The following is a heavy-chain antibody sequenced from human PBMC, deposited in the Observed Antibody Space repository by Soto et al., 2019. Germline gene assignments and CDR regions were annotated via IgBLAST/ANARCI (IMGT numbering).Heavy chain of an antibody. CDR3: ARGRLAARLIGWFDP. D-gene: IGHD6-6*01. V-gene: IGHV4-30-4*01. J-gene: IGHJ5*02. CDR2: IYYSGST. Sequence: SETLSLTCTVSGGSISSGDYYWSWIRPPPGKGLEWIGYIYYSGSTYYNPSLKSRVTISVDTSKNQFSLKLSSVTAADTAVYYCARGRLAARLIGWFDPWGQGTLVTVSS. CDR1: GGSISSGDYY.